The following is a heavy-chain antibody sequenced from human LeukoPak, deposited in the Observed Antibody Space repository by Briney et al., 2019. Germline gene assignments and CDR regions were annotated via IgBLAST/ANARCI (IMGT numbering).Heavy chain of an antibody. J-gene: IGHJ4*02. CDR2: IRYDGSNK. V-gene: IGHV3-30*02. CDR1: GFIFSSYG. CDR3: ANSMELFLEWLLYLDY. D-gene: IGHD3-3*01. Sequence: GGSLRLSCAASGFIFSSYGMHWVRQAPGKGLECVAFIRYDGSNKYHADSVKGRFTISRDNSKNTLYLQMNSLRAEDTAVYYCANSMELFLEWLLYLDYWGQGTLVTVSS.